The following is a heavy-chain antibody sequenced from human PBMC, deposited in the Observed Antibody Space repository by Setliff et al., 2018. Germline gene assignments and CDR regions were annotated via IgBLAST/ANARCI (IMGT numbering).Heavy chain of an antibody. CDR1: GFSFSTYG. CDR3: VRDDADNYDAFDN. CDR2: IHHDGSTK. Sequence: GGSLRLSCVASGFSFSTYGMHWIRQAPGKGLEWVAFIHHDGSTKYYLDSVKGRFTISRDNAKRSLYLQMNGLRADDTGVYYCVRDDADNYDAFDNWGQGTLVTVSS. J-gene: IGHJ3*02. D-gene: IGHD3-22*01. V-gene: IGHV3-30*02.